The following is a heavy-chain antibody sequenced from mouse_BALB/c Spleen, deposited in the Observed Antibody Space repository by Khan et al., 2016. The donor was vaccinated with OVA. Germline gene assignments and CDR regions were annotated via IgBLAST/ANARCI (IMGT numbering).Heavy chain of an antibody. J-gene: IGHJ3*01. CDR2: IDPENGNA. Sequence: VQLQQSGAELVRPGALVKLSCKASGFNIKDYYILWVKQRPEQGLEWIAWIDPENGNAIYDPKFQAKASITADTSSNTAYLQLSSLTSEDTAVYYWARRGYGNYWFAYWGQGTLVTVSA. CDR1: GFNIKDYY. CDR3: ARRGYGNYWFAY. V-gene: IGHV14-1*02. D-gene: IGHD2-1*01.